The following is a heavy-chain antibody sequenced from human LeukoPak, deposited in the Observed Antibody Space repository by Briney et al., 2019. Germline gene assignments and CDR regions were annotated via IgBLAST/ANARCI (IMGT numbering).Heavy chain of an antibody. CDR1: GTSIITSY. CDR2: IDSSGHT. D-gene: IGHD5/OR15-5a*01. J-gene: IGHJ4*02. Sequence: SETLSLTCTVSGTSIITSYWSWIRQFPGKGLEWIGFIDSSGHTDSNPSLSGRVTISIDTSKNQFFLRLTSVTAADTAVYYCAKGFYDSGLNSNPFDFWGRGTLVTVSS. CDR3: AKGFYDSGLNSNPFDF. V-gene: IGHV4-4*09.